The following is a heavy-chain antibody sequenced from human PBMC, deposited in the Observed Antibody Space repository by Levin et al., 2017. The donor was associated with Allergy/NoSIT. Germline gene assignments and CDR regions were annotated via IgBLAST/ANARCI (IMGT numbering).Heavy chain of an antibody. Sequence: LSLTCEASRSSISTSYMSWVRQAPGKGLEWVANIMKDGSETYYVDSVKGRFTISRDNAKNTLYLQMNSLRVEDTAVYYCARVQWLGYFDYWGQGTLVTVSS. V-gene: IGHV3-7*04. CDR3: ARVQWLGYFDY. CDR1: RSSISTSY. D-gene: IGHD6-19*01. CDR2: IMKDGSET. J-gene: IGHJ4*02.